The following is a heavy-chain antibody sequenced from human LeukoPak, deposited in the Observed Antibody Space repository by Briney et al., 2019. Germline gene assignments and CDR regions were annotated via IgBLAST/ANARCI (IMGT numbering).Heavy chain of an antibody. Sequence: GGSLRLSCAASGFTFSSYGMHWVRQAPGKGLEWVAVIWYDGSNKYYADSVKGRLTISRDNSKNTLYLQMNSLRAEDTAVYYCARCGYSYGYVDYWGQGTLVTVSS. V-gene: IGHV3-33*01. CDR1: GFTFSSYG. D-gene: IGHD5-18*01. CDR3: ARCGYSYGYVDY. J-gene: IGHJ4*02. CDR2: IWYDGSNK.